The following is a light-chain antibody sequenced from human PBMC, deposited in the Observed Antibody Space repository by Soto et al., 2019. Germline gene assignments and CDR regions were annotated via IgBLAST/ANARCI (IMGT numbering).Light chain of an antibody. V-gene: IGKV3-15*01. CDR2: GAS. Sequence: EIVMTQSPATLSVSPGERATLSCRASQSISTNLAWYQQKPGQTPRLLIYGASTRAAGFPARFSGSGSGTEFTLTISSLQSEDFAVYFCQQYGRSPPTFGPGTKLDIK. J-gene: IGKJ2*01. CDR3: QQYGRSPPT. CDR1: QSISTN.